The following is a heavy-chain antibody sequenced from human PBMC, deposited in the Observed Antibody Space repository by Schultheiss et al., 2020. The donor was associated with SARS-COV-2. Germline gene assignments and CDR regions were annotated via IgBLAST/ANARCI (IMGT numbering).Heavy chain of an antibody. J-gene: IGHJ6*02. CDR3: AREVYAPYYYYYAMDF. D-gene: IGHD2-8*01. CDR2: IYYSGST. V-gene: IGHV4-59*01. Sequence: SQTLSLTCPVSGGSISSYYWSWIRQPPGKGLEWIGYIYYSGSTNYNPSLKSRVTISVDTSKNQFSLKLSSVTAADTAVYYCAREVYAPYYYYYAMDFWGQGTTVTVSS. CDR1: GGSISSYY.